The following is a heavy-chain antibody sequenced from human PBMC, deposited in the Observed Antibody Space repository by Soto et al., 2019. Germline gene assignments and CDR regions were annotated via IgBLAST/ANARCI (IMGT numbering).Heavy chain of an antibody. V-gene: IGHV1-18*01. CDR2: ISGYNGNT. D-gene: IGHD2-2*01. CDR3: ARVPTSYQLLLEFYLDV. J-gene: IGHJ6*02. CDR1: GYTFTSYG. Sequence: ASVKVSCKASGYTFTSYGINWVRQAPGQGLEWMGWISGYNGNTNYAQKFQGRVTMTTDTSTNTAFMEMRSLTSDDTAVYYCARVPTSYQLLLEFYLDVWGQGTKVTVYS.